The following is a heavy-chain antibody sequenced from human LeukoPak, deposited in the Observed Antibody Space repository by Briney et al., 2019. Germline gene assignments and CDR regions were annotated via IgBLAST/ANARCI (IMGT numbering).Heavy chain of an antibody. CDR1: GFTVSSNY. D-gene: IGHD4-17*01. Sequence: PGGSLRLSCAASGFTVSSNYMSWVRQAPGKGLEWVSVIYSGGSTYYADSVKGRFTISRDNSKNTLYLQMNSLRAEDTAVYYCARGKNGYYSFFYYYYMDVGGKGTTDTVSS. V-gene: IGHV3-53*01. CDR2: IYSGGST. J-gene: IGHJ6*03. CDR3: ARGKNGYYSFFYYYYMDV.